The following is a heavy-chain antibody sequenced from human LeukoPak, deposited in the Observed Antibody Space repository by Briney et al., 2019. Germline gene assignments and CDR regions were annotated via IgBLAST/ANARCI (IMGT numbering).Heavy chain of an antibody. Sequence: GGSLRLSCAASGFTFSSYSMNWVRQAPGKGLEWVSSISSSSYIYYADSVKGRFTLSRDNAKNSLYLQMNSLRAEDTAVYYCARDLVAGGQLLGYWGQGTLVTVSS. J-gene: IGHJ4*02. CDR1: GFTFSSYS. D-gene: IGHD6-6*01. CDR3: ARDLVAGGQLLGY. CDR2: ISSSSYI. V-gene: IGHV3-21*01.